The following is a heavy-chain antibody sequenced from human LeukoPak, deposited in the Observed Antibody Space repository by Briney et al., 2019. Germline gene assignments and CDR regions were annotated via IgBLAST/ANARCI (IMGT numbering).Heavy chain of an antibody. V-gene: IGHV3-23*01. CDR2: ISGSGAST. CDR1: GFTLSTNA. D-gene: IGHD6-19*01. Sequence: GGSLRLSCLTSGFTLSTNAMSWVRQAPGKGLEWISGISGSGASTYYADSVKGRFTISRDNSKNTLYLQMNSLRAEDTAVYYCAKEAVADLDYWGQGTLVTVSS. CDR3: AKEAVADLDY. J-gene: IGHJ4*02.